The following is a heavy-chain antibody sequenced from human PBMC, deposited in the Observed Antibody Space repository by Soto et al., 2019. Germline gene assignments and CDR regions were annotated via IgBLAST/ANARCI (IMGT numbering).Heavy chain of an antibody. CDR3: ASLIGYSSGWWEDY. CDR2: ISYDGSNK. D-gene: IGHD6-19*01. Sequence: QVQLVESGGGVVQPGRSLRLSCAASGFTFSSYGMHWVRQAPGKGLEWVAVISYDGSNKYYADSVKGRFTISRDNSKNTLYLQMNSLRAEDTAVYYCASLIGYSSGWWEDYWGQGTLVTVSS. CDR1: GFTFSSYG. V-gene: IGHV3-30*03. J-gene: IGHJ4*02.